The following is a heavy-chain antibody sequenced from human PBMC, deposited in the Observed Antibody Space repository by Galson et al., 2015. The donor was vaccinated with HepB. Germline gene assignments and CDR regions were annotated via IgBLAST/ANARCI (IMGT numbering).Heavy chain of an antibody. CDR2: ISAYNGNT. J-gene: IGHJ3*02. V-gene: IGHV1-18*01. CDR1: GYTFTSYG. Sequence: SVKVSCKASGYTFTSYGISWVRQAPGQGLEWMGWISAYNGNTNYAQKLQGRVTMTTDTSTSTAYMELRSLRSDDTAVYYCARDTVYRPELVTNEGAFDIWGQGTMVTVSS. CDR3: ARDTVYRPELVTNEGAFDI. D-gene: IGHD1-1*01.